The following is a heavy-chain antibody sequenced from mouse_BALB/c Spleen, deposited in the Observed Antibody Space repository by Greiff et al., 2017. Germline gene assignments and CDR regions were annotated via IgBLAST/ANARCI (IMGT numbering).Heavy chain of an antibody. CDR2: ISSGSSTI. CDR1: GFTFSSFG. V-gene: IGHV5-17*02. J-gene: IGHJ4*01. D-gene: IGHD2-4*01. Sequence: EVQLVESGGGLVQPGGSRKLSCAASGFTFSSFGMHWVRQAPEKGLEWVAYISSGSSTIYYADTVKGRFTISRDNPKNTLFLQMTSLRSEDTAMYYCARDDYEGGAMDYWGQGTSVTVSS. CDR3: ARDDYEGGAMDY.